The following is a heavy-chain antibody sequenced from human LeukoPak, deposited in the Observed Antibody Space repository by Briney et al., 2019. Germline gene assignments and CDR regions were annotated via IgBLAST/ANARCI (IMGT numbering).Heavy chain of an antibody. J-gene: IGHJ4*02. D-gene: IGHD6-13*01. V-gene: IGHV3-48*02. CDR2: ISSSSSTI. Sequence: GGSLRLSCAASGFTFSSYSMNWVRQAPGKGLEWVSYISSSSSTINYADYVKGRFTISRDKAKNSLYLQMNSLRDEDTAVYYCARDREQQLVLDYWGQGTLVTVSS. CDR3: ARDREQQLVLDY. CDR1: GFTFSSYS.